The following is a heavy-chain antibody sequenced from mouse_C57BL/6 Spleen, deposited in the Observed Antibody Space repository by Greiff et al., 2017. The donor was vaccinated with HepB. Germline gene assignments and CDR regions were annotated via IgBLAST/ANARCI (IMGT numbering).Heavy chain of an antibody. V-gene: IGHV1-55*01. J-gene: IGHJ1*03. CDR3: ARFYDYDGYWYFDV. D-gene: IGHD2-4*01. CDR2: IYPGSGST. CDR1: GYTFTSYW. Sequence: QVQLQQPGAELVKPGASVKMSCKASGYTFTSYWITWVKQRPGQGLVWIGDIYPGSGSTNYNEKFKSKATLTVDTSSSTAYMKLSSLTSEDSAVYYCARFYDYDGYWYFDVWGTGTTVTVSS.